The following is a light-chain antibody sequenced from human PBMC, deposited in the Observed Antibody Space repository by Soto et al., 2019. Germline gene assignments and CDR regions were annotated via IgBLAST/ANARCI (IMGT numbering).Light chain of an antibody. V-gene: IGKV1-33*01. J-gene: IGKJ3*01. Sequence: DIQMTQSPSSLSASVGDRVAITCRANQSIRSYLNWYQQKPGKAPKLLIYDASNLETGVPSRFSGSGSGTAFTFTISSLQPEDVATYYCQQYDSLPPLFTFGPGTKVDI. CDR1: QSIRSY. CDR2: DAS. CDR3: QQYDSLPPLFT.